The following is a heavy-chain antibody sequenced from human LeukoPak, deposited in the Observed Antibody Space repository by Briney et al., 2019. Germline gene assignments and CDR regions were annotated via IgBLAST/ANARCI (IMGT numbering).Heavy chain of an antibody. CDR1: GGSINNYY. CDR3: ARHVVQYQLLTTCYYYYMDV. D-gene: IGHD2-2*01. CDR2: IYTRGST. Sequence: SETLSLTCTVSGGSINNYYWSWIRQPAGKGLEWIGRIYTRGSTNYNPSLKSRVTMSVDTSKNQFSLKLSSVTAADTAVYYCARHVVQYQLLTTCYYYYMDVWGKGTTVTVSS. V-gene: IGHV4-4*07. J-gene: IGHJ6*03.